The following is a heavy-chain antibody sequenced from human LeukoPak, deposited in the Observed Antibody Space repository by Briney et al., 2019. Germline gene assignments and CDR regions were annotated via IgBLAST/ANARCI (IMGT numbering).Heavy chain of an antibody. J-gene: IGHJ4*02. Sequence: SETLSLTCTVSSGSISSYYWSWIRQPPGKGLEWIGYIYYSGSTNYNPSLKSRVTISVDTSKNQFSLKLSSVTAADTAVYYCEKGTGYYSFEFGYRGQGTLVTVSS. D-gene: IGHD1-14*01. CDR3: EKGTGYYSFEFGY. CDR1: SGSISSYY. CDR2: IYYSGST. V-gene: IGHV4-59*01.